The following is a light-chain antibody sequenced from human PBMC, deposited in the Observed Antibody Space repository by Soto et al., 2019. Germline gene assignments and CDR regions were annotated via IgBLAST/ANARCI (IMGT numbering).Light chain of an antibody. CDR3: AAWDDSLNGVV. CDR2: GND. J-gene: IGLJ2*01. Sequence: QVVLTWPPWASRTPGQRVTISCSGSSSNIGGNIVNWYQQLPGTAPKLLIFGNDQRPSWVPDRFSGSKSGTSASLAISGLQSEDEANYYCAAWDDSLNGVVFGGGTKVTVL. V-gene: IGLV1-44*01. CDR1: SSNIGGNI.